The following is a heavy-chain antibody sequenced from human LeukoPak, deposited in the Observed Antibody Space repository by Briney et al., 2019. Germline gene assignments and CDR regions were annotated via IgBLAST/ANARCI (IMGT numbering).Heavy chain of an antibody. CDR2: IWYDGSQR. CDR1: GFSFSKYG. Sequence: GGSLRLSCAASGFSFSKYGVHWVRQAPGKGLQWVAMIWYDGSQRFYVDSVTGRLTISRDSSKNTMFLQLKRLTDEDTAVYYCAIETFDSGGPGSASPAFDIWGQGTMVSVSS. V-gene: IGHV3-30*02. D-gene: IGHD3-22*01. CDR3: AIETFDSGGPGSASPAFDI. J-gene: IGHJ3*02.